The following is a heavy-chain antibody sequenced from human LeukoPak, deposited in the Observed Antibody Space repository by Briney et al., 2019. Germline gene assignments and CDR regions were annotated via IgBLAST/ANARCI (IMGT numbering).Heavy chain of an antibody. CDR1: GFTFNIYG. CDR3: AKDQGGWYFDL. V-gene: IGHV3-30*02. J-gene: IGHJ2*01. CDR2: IRSDGTNK. Sequence: GGSLRLSCTASGFTFNIYGMHWVRQAPGKGLEWVAFIRSDGTNKYYADSVKGRFSISRDNSKNTLYLQMNSLRAEDTALYYCAKDQGGWYFDLWGRGTLVTVSS. D-gene: IGHD3-16*01.